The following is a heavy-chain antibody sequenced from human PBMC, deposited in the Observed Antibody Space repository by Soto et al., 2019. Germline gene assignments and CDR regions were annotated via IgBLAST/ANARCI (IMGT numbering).Heavy chain of an antibody. CDR2: IHGGGGAT. CDR3: AQFEGHPLEYWYLDF. Sequence: EVQLLESGGGLVQPGGSLRLSCAASGFTFSAYAMGWVRQAPGKGLEWVSTIHGGGGATHYADALQGRFTISRDDSKNTLYARMNSLRSGGTAVYYCAQFEGHPLEYWYLDFWGRGTLVTVSS. D-gene: IGHD1-1*01. V-gene: IGHV3-23*01. J-gene: IGHJ2*01. CDR1: GFTFSAYA.